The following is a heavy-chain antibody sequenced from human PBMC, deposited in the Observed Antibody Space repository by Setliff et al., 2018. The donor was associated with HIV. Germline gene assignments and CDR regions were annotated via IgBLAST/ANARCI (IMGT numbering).Heavy chain of an antibody. V-gene: IGHV4-38-2*01. CDR2: IYHSGST. CDR3: ARGSSGWTFDY. Sequence: SETLSLTCAVSGYSISSGYYWGWIRQPPGKGLEWIGSIYHSGSTYYNPSLKSRVTISVDTSKNQFSLKLNSVTAADTAVYYCARGSSGWTFDYWGQGTLVTVSS. J-gene: IGHJ4*02. CDR1: GYSISSGYY. D-gene: IGHD6-19*01.